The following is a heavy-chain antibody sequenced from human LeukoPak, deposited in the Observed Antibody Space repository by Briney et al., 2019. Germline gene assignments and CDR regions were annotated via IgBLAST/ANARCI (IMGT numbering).Heavy chain of an antibody. V-gene: IGHV3-64D*06. CDR2: ISSNGGST. CDR3: VKHYDILTGLGYYFDY. J-gene: IGHJ4*02. Sequence: GGSLRLSCSASGFTFSSYAMHWVRQAPGKRLEYVSAISSNGGSTYYADSVKGRFTISRDNSKNTLYLQMSSLRAEDTAVYYCVKHYDILTGLGYYFDYWGQGTLVTVSS. D-gene: IGHD3-9*01. CDR1: GFTFSSYA.